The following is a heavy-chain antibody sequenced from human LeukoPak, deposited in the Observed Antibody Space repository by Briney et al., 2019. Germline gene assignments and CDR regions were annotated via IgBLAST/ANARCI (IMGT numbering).Heavy chain of an antibody. Sequence: GGSLRLSCAASGFTFSSYWMSWVRQAPGKGLEWVANIKQDGSEKYYVDSVKGRFTISRDNAKNSLYLQMNSLRAEDTAVYYCARGSSAMGYYDSSGLDYWGQGTLVTVSS. D-gene: IGHD3-22*01. CDR3: ARGSSAMGYYDSSGLDY. CDR1: GFTFSSYW. J-gene: IGHJ4*02. CDR2: IKQDGSEK. V-gene: IGHV3-7*01.